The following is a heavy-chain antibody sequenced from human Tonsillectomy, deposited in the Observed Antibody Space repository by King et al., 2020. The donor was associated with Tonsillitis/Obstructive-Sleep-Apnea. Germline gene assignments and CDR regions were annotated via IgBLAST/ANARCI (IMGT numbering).Heavy chain of an antibody. CDR1: GFTFSSYW. D-gene: IGHD6-13*01. Sequence: VQLVESGGGLVQPGGSLRLSCAASGFTFSSYWMSWVRQAPGKGLEWVANIKKDGSEKYYVDSVKGRFTISRDNAKNSLYLQMNSLRAEDTAVYYCANLVRQQLVFDAFDIWGQGTMVTVSS. J-gene: IGHJ3*02. CDR2: IKKDGSEK. CDR3: ANLVRQQLVFDAFDI. V-gene: IGHV3-7*02.